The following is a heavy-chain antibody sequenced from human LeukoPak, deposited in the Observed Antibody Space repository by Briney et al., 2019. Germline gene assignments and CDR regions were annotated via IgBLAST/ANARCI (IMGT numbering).Heavy chain of an antibody. D-gene: IGHD6-19*01. CDR1: GGSISSGSYY. Sequence: PSQTLSLTCTVSGGSISSGSYYWSWIRQPAGKGLEWIGRIYTSGSTNYNPSLKSRVTISVDTSKNQFSLKLSSVTAADTAVYYCARDRTGTGWSDAFDIWGQGTVVTVSS. J-gene: IGHJ3*02. CDR3: ARDRTGTGWSDAFDI. CDR2: IYTSGST. V-gene: IGHV4-61*02.